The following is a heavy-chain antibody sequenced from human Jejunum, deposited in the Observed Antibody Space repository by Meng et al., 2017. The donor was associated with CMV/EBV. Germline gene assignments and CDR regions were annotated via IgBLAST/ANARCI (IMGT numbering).Heavy chain of an antibody. CDR2: LYEGGSA. CDR3: AREQMGAWRGYFDC. D-gene: IGHD3-3*01. Sequence: ASGLAVSDNRMTWVRQVAGQGLQWVSTLYEGGSAHYAPSVEGRFSISKDSSGNMVYLQMNSLRVEDTAVYYCAREQMGAWRGYFDCWGQGILVTVSS. V-gene: IGHV3-53*01. J-gene: IGHJ4*02. CDR1: GLAVSDNR.